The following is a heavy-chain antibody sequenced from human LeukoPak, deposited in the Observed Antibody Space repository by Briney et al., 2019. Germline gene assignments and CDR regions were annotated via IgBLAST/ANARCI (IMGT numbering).Heavy chain of an antibody. V-gene: IGHV1-69*13. J-gene: IGHJ6*03. Sequence: ASVKVSCKASGGTFSSYAISWVRQAPGQGLEWMGGIIPIFGTANYAQKFQGRVTITADESTSTAYMELSSLRSEDTAVYYCARDHTIGSYYYYYMDVWGKGTTVTISS. CDR2: IIPIFGTA. D-gene: IGHD1-26*01. CDR1: GGTFSSYA. CDR3: ARDHTIGSYYYYYMDV.